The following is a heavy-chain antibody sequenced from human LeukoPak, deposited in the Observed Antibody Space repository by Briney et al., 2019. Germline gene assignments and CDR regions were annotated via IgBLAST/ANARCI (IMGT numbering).Heavy chain of an antibody. CDR1: GGSFSGYY. Sequence: PSETLSLTCAVYGGSFSGYYWSWIRQPPGKGLEWIGKINHSGSTNYNPSHKSRVTISVDTSKNQFSLKLSSVTAADTAVYYCARGVVPAASEEKNWFDPWGQGTLVTVSS. V-gene: IGHV4-34*01. CDR3: ARGVVPAASEEKNWFDP. D-gene: IGHD2-2*01. CDR2: INHSGST. J-gene: IGHJ5*02.